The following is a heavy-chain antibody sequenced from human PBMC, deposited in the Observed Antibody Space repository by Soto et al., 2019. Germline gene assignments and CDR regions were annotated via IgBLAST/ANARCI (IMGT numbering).Heavy chain of an antibody. Sequence: SETLSLTCTVSGSSISSYYWSWIRQPPGKGLEWIGYIYYSGSTNYNPSLKSRVTISVDTSKNQFSLKLSSVTAADTAVYYCARVRFLEWSYYPYYYMDVWGKGTTVTVSS. D-gene: IGHD3-3*01. CDR1: GSSISSYY. CDR3: ARVRFLEWSYYPYYYMDV. CDR2: IYYSGST. V-gene: IGHV4-59*08. J-gene: IGHJ6*03.